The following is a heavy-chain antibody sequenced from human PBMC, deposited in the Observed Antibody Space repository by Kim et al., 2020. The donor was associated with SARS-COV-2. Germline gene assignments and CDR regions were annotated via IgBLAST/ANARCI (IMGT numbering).Heavy chain of an antibody. D-gene: IGHD3-16*01. CDR3: ARGGRGLDV. CDR1: DFTLSSYK. J-gene: IGHJ6*02. V-gene: IGHV3-74*01. CDR2: INNDGSTL. Sequence: GGSLRLSCVASDFTLSSYKILWVRQAPGKGLVWVSRINNDGSTLIYADSVKGRFTISRDDAKNTVFLQMTSLRVEDTAVYYCARGGRGLDVWGQGTTVTVSS.